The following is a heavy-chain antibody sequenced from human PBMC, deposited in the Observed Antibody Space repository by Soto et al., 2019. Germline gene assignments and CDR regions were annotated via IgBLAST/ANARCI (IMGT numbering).Heavy chain of an antibody. CDR2: IAYDGRNK. CDR1: GFTFSSYA. J-gene: IGHJ4*02. CDR3: ARELERGFDY. Sequence: HPGGSLRLSCAASGFTFSSYAMHWVRQAPGKGLEWVAVIAYDGRNKYYADSVKGRFTISRDNSKNTLYLQMDSLRIEDTAVYYCARELERGFDYRGQGSLVTVSS. V-gene: IGHV3-30*04. D-gene: IGHD1-1*01.